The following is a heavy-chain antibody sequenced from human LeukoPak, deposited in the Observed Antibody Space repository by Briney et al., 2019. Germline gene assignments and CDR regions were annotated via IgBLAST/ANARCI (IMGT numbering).Heavy chain of an antibody. CDR1: GYSFTSYG. CDR3: ARGAELIVAPDY. Sequence: ASVKVSCTTSGYSFTSYGINWVRQAPGQGLEWMGWISAYNGNTNYAQNLQGRVTMTTDTSTSTVYMGLRSLRSDDTAVYYCARGAELIVAPDYWGQGTLVTVSS. CDR2: ISAYNGNT. V-gene: IGHV1-18*01. J-gene: IGHJ4*02. D-gene: IGHD5-12*01.